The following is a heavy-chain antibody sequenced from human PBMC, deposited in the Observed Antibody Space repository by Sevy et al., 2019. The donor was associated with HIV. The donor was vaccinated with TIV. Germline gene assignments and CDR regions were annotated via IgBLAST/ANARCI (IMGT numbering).Heavy chain of an antibody. V-gene: IGHV1-3*01. CDR2: INAGNGNT. D-gene: IGHD2-15*01. J-gene: IGHJ4*02. Sequence: ASVKVSCKASGYSFTYSAMQWVRQAPGQWLEWMGWINAGNGNTKYSRKFKGRVTITRDTSARTAYLELSSLRPEDTAVYYCAKDAGGGSSYFDYWGQGTLVTVSS. CDR1: GYSFTYSA. CDR3: AKDAGGGSSYFDY.